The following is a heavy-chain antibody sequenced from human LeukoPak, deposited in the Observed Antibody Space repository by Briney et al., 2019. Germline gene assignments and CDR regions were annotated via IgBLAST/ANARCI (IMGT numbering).Heavy chain of an antibody. J-gene: IGHJ4*02. V-gene: IGHV1-69*05. CDR3: ARGDYYDSSGYGIDY. Sequence: GSSVKVSCKASGGTFSSYAISWVRQAPGQGLEWMGRIIPIFGTANYAQKFQGRVTITTDESTSTAYMELSSLRSEDTTVYYCARGDYYDSSGYGIDYWGQGTLVTVSS. D-gene: IGHD3-22*01. CDR2: IIPIFGTA. CDR1: GGTFSSYA.